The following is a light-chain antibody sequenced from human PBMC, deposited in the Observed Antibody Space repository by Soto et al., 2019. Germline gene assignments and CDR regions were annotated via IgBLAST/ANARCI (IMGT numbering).Light chain of an antibody. CDR3: QQLNSYPLT. V-gene: IGKV1-9*01. CDR2: AAS. J-gene: IGKJ4*01. Sequence: DVRMTQSPSSLSASVGDTVTITCRASQGISDYLSWYQQRPGKAPKLLIYAASTLQSGVPSRFSGSGSGTEFTLSISSLQPEDFATYSCQQLNSYPLTFGGGTKVDIK. CDR1: QGISDY.